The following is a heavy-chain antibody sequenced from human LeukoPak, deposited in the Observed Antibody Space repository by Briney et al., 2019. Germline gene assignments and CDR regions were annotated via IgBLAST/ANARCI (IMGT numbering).Heavy chain of an antibody. V-gene: IGHV3-23*01. CDR3: AKIAGDYDYVWGNYRYSPADY. Sequence: GGSLRLSCEVSGFTFINAWLSWVRQAPGKGLEWVSAISGSGGSTYYADSVKGRFTISRDNSKNTLYLQMNSLRAEDTAVYYCAKIAGDYDYVWGNYRYSPADYWGQGTLVTVSS. D-gene: IGHD3-16*02. J-gene: IGHJ4*02. CDR1: GFTFINAW. CDR2: ISGSGGST.